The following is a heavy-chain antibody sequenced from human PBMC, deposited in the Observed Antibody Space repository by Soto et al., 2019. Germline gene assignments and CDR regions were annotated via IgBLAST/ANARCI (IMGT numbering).Heavy chain of an antibody. D-gene: IGHD2-21*02. Sequence: GESLEISCKGSGYSFTSYWISWVRQMPGKGLEWMGRIDPSDSYTNYSPSFQGHVTISADKSISTAYLQWSSLKASDTAMYYCATSYCGGDCYSEGTDNYYYYGMDVWGQGTTVTVSS. J-gene: IGHJ6*02. CDR2: IDPSDSYT. CDR1: GYSFTSYW. V-gene: IGHV5-10-1*01. CDR3: ATSYCGGDCYSEGTDNYYYYGMDV.